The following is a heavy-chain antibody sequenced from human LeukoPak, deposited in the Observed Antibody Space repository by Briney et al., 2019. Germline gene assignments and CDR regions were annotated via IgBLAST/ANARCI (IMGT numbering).Heavy chain of an antibody. D-gene: IGHD3-10*01. CDR3: ARLDGSGSYYYYGMDV. CDR1: GGSFSGYY. J-gene: IGHJ6*04. Sequence: SETLSLTCAVYGGSFSGYYWSWIRQPPGKGLEWIGEINHSRSTNYNPSLKSRVTISVDTSKNQFSLKLSSVTAADTAVYYCARLDGSGSYYYYGMDVWGKGTTVTVSS. V-gene: IGHV4-34*01. CDR2: INHSRST.